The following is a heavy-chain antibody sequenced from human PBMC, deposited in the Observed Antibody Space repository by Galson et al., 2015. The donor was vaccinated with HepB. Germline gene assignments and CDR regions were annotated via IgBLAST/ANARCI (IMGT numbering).Heavy chain of an antibody. CDR1: GYTLTELS. Sequence: SCKVSGYTLTELSMHWVRQAPGKGLEWMGGFDPEDGETIYAQKFQGRVTMTEDTSTDTAYMELSSLRSEDTAVYYCATGRIVVVPAADYYYYYGMDVWGQGTTVTVSS. CDR3: ATGRIVVVPAADYYYYYGMDV. J-gene: IGHJ6*02. D-gene: IGHD2-2*01. V-gene: IGHV1-24*01. CDR2: FDPEDGET.